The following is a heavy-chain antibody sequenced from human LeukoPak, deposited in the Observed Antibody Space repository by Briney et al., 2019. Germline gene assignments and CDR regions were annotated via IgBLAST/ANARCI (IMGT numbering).Heavy chain of an antibody. Sequence: PGGSLRLSCAASGFSVSSDYTSWVRQAPGKGLEWISVIYSGSNTYYADSVKGRFAISRDNSKNTLYLLMNSLRAEDTAVYYCAGKSGSYKGFDYWGLGTLVTVSS. CDR2: IYSGSNT. CDR3: AGKSGSYKGFDY. V-gene: IGHV3-53*01. D-gene: IGHD1-26*01. CDR1: GFSVSSDY. J-gene: IGHJ4*02.